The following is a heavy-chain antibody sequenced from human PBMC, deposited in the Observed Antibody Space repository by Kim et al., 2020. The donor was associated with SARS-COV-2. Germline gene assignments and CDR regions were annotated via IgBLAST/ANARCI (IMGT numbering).Heavy chain of an antibody. J-gene: IGHJ5*02. CDR2: IYYSGST. CDR3: ARLLRLNWGSSRLFDP. CDR1: GGSISSSSYY. D-gene: IGHD3-16*01. V-gene: IGHV4-39*01. Sequence: SETLSLTCTVSGGSISSSSYYWGWIRQPPGKGLEWIGSIYYSGSTYYNPSLKSRVTISVDTSKNQFSLKLSSVTTADTAVYYCARLLRLNWGSSRLFDPWGQGTLVTVSS.